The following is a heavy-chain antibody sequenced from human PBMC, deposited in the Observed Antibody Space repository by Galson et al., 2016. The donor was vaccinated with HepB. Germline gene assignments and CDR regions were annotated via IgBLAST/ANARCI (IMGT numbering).Heavy chain of an antibody. Sequence: SLRLSCAASGFTFDDYTMHWVRQAPGKGLEWVGRIKSKTDGGSIEYAAVVKGRFTISRDDSKNTLYLHMTSLRTDDTAMYYCTTPTTGEWGQGTLVTVS. CDR3: TTPTTGE. V-gene: IGHV3-15*01. D-gene: IGHD3-16*01. CDR2: IKSKTDGGSI. CDR1: GFTFDDYT. J-gene: IGHJ4*02.